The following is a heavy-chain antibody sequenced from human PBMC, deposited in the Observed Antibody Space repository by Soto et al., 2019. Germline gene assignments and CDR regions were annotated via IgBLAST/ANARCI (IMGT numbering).Heavy chain of an antibody. CDR2: ISWNSGSI. V-gene: IGHV3-9*01. CDR1: GFTFADYA. Sequence: EVQLVESGGGLVQPGRSLRLSCAASGFTFADYAMHWVRQAPGKGLEWVSGISWNSGSIGYADSVKGRFTNSRDNHKNSLELKMNSLRGAETGLYYCAKESLRGYSHRLALFGYLGQGTLVTVSS. J-gene: IGHJ4*02. CDR3: AKESLRGYSHRLALFGY. D-gene: IGHD6-13*01.